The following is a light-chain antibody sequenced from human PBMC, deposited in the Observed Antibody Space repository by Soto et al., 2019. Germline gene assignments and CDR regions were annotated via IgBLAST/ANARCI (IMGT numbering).Light chain of an antibody. CDR2: GAS. Sequence: IVLTQSPDTLSLSPGERATLSCRASQSVTSKYLAWYQQKPGQAPRLLIHGASNRATGIPDRFSGSGSGTDFTLTISRLEPEDFALYYCNQYGSSVQFGGGTKVEIK. V-gene: IGKV3-20*01. J-gene: IGKJ4*01. CDR1: QSVTSKY. CDR3: NQYGSSVQ.